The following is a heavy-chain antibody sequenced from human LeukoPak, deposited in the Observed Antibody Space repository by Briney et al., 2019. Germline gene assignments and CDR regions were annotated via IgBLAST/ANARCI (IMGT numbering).Heavy chain of an antibody. CDR1: GGSFSGYY. CDR3: AAYYGGNSYAFDI. CDR2: INHSGST. J-gene: IGHJ3*02. V-gene: IGHV4-34*01. Sequence: ASETLSLTCAVYGGSFSGYYWSWIRQPPGKGLEWIGEINHSGSTNYNPSLKSRVTISVDTSKNQFSLKLSSVTAADTAVYYCAAYYGGNSYAFDIWGQGTMVTVSS. D-gene: IGHD4-23*01.